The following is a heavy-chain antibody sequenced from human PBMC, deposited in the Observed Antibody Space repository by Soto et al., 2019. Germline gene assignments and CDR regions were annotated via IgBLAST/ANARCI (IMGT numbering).Heavy chain of an antibody. Sequence: EVQLVESGGGLVQPGGSLRLSCAASGFTFSSYWMSWVRQAPGKGLEWVANIKQDGSEKYYVDSVKGRFTISRDNAKNSLYLQMNSLRAEDTAVYYCARDPIEYNWNYPNAFDIWGQGTVVTVSS. CDR2: IKQDGSEK. V-gene: IGHV3-7*03. CDR3: ARDPIEYNWNYPNAFDI. D-gene: IGHD1-7*01. CDR1: GFTFSSYW. J-gene: IGHJ3*02.